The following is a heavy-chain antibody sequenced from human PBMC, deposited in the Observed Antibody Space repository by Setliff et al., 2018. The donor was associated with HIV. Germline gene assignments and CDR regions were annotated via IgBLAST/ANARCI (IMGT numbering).Heavy chain of an antibody. D-gene: IGHD2-15*01. CDR2: IKSKTNNYAT. CDR1: GFTFSGSA. J-gene: IGHJ4*02. Sequence: GSLRLSCAASGFTFSGSAMHWVRQASGKGLEWVGRIKSKTNNYATAYAASVKGRFTISRDDSKKTAYLQMNSLKTEDTAVYFCTRLGPSDYCGGGNCYYDYWGQGTLVTVSS. CDR3: TRLGPSDYCGGGNCYYDY. V-gene: IGHV3-73*01.